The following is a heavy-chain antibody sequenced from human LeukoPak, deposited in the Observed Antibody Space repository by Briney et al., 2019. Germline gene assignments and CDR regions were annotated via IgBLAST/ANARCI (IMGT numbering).Heavy chain of an antibody. J-gene: IGHJ6*03. D-gene: IGHD2-2*01. CDR1: GGSFSSYY. CDR2: IYYSGST. Sequence: SETLSLTCAVYGGSFSSYYWSWIRQPPGKGLEWIGYIYYSGSTNYNPSLKSRVTISVDTSKNQFSLKLSSVTAADTAVYYCARYSVVVVPAATRYYYYYMDVWGKGTTVTVSS. V-gene: IGHV4-59*08. CDR3: ARYSVVVVPAATRYYYYYMDV.